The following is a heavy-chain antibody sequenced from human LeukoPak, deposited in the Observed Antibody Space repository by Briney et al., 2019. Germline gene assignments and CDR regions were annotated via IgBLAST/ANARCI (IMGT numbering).Heavy chain of an antibody. V-gene: IGHV4-4*07. CDR2: IHSILST. J-gene: IGHJ4*02. CDR3: TRGSQNYYNPFDN. D-gene: IGHD3-10*01. CDR1: VGSISGSISVTY. Sequence: AETLSLTCTVSVGSISGSISVTYWSWVRQPAGKGLDWMGRIHSILSTKYNPSLNSRVTMSVDTSKNPLFLRLTSVTAADTALYYCTRGSQNYYNPFDNWGQGTLVTVSS.